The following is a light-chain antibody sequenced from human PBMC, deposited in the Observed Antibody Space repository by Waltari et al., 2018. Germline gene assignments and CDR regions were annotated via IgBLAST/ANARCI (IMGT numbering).Light chain of an antibody. Sequence: EIVLTQSPGTLSLSPGERATLSCRASQTVRTTYLAWYQQKPGPDPTLLIYGASSRATGSPDRFSGSGSGTDFSLTISSLEPEDFAVYYCQQYYISPLTFGGGTKVEIK. CDR2: GAS. CDR3: QQYYISPLT. J-gene: IGKJ4*01. V-gene: IGKV3-20*01. CDR1: QTVRTTY.